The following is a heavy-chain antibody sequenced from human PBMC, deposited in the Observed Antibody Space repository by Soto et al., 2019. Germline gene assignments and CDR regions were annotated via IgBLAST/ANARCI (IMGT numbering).Heavy chain of an antibody. D-gene: IGHD6-13*01. CDR1: GGTFSSYA. V-gene: IGHV1-69*05. J-gene: IGHJ5*02. Sequence: QVQLVQSGAEVKKPGSSVKVSCKASGGTFSSYAISWVRQAPGQGLEWMGGIIPIFGTANYAQKFQGRVTIDXXEXTXXAYMELSSRRSEDTGVYYCAGDTGVAAAGIPWLDPWGQGTLVTVSS. CDR3: AGDTGVAAAGIPWLDP. CDR2: IIPIFGTA.